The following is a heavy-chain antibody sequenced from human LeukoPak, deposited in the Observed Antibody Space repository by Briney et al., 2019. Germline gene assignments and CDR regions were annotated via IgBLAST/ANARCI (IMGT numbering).Heavy chain of an antibody. Sequence: SETLSLTCTVSVGSISSYYWSWIRQPPGKGLEGLGYIDYSGSTNSNPSLKSRVTISVATSKNQFSLKLSSVTAADAAVYYCASRRGDAFDIWGQGTMVTVSS. CDR1: VGSISSYY. D-gene: IGHD3-10*01. J-gene: IGHJ3*02. V-gene: IGHV4-59*08. CDR2: IDYSGST. CDR3: ASRRGDAFDI.